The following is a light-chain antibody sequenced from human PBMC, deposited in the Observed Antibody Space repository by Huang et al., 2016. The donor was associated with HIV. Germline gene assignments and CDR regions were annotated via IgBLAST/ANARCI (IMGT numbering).Light chain of an antibody. V-gene: IGKV3-11*01. Sequence: EIVLTQSPATLSLSPGERATLSYRASQSVSSYLAWYQQKPGQAPRLLIYDASNRATGIPDRFSGSGSGTVFTLTISSLEPEDFAVYYCQQRNSWPRTFGQGTKLEIK. CDR1: QSVSSY. J-gene: IGKJ2*01. CDR3: QQRNSWPRT. CDR2: DAS.